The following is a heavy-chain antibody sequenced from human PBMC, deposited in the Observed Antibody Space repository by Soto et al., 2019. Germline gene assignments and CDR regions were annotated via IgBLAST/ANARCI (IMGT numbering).Heavy chain of an antibody. J-gene: IGHJ6*02. Sequence: QVQLVQSGAEVRKPGASVKVSCKASGYTFSTSGMSWLRQAPGQGLEWMGWISTYNGDTNDAPKFQDRVTMTSDTSTSTVYMELRSLRSDDTAAYYCARAGAAPYYYYGMDVWGQGTRVTVSS. CDR1: GYTFSTSG. CDR2: ISTYNGDT. D-gene: IGHD2-15*01. CDR3: ARAGAAPYYYYGMDV. V-gene: IGHV1-18*01.